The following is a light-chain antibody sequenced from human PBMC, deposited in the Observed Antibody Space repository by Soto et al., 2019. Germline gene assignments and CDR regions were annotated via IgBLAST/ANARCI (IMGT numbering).Light chain of an antibody. CDR1: NIGSKS. J-gene: IGLJ2*01. V-gene: IGLV3-9*01. CDR2: RDT. CDR3: HAWDSNTVV. Sequence: SYELTQPLSVSVALGQTARITCGGHNIGSKSVHWYQQRPGQAPVLIIYRDTNRPSGIPERCSGSNSGNTATLTLSRAQVGDEADYFCHAWDSNTVVFGGGTKLTVL.